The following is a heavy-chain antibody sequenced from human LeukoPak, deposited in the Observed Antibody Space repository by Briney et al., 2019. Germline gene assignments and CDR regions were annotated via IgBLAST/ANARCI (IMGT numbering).Heavy chain of an antibody. CDR1: GFTVSSNY. J-gene: IGHJ5*02. CDR3: ASGSTTGSSWFDP. CDR2: IYHSGST. D-gene: IGHD1-1*01. V-gene: IGHV4-4*02. Sequence: GSLRLSCAASGFTVSSNYMSWVRQPPGKGLEWIGEIYHSGSTNYNPSLKSRVTISVDKSKNQFSLKLSSVTAADTAVYYCASGSTTGSSWFDPWGQGTLVTVSS.